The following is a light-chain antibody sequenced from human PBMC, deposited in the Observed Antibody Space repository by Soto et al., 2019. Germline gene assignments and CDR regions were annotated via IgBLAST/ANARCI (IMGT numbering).Light chain of an antibody. CDR1: QDVSVS. J-gene: IGKJ3*01. CDR2: DAS. V-gene: IGKV1-33*01. Sequence: DLQMTQSPSSLSASVGDRVTITCQAGQDVSVSLNWYQQKPGKAPKLLISDASNVETGVPSRFSGSGSRTDFTLTISNLQPEDVATYYCQQYDNLPTFGPGTKWRS. CDR3: QQYDNLPT.